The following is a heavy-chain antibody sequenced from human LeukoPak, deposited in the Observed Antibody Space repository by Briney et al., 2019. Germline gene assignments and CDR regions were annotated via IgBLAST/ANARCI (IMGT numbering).Heavy chain of an antibody. D-gene: IGHD3-3*01. CDR2: IRYDGSNK. J-gene: IGHJ4*02. V-gene: IGHV3-30*02. Sequence: GGSLRLSCAASGFTFSSYGMHWVRQAPGKGLEGVAFIRYDGSNKYYADSVKGRFTISRDNSKNTLYLQMNSLRAEDTAVYYCAKGAVYDFWSGSDYWGQGTLVTVSS. CDR3: AKGAVYDFWSGSDY. CDR1: GFTFSSYG.